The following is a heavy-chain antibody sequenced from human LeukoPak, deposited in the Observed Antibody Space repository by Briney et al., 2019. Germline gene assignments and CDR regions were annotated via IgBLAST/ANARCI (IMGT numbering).Heavy chain of an antibody. CDR3: AKPMGGYSYVMDF. Sequence: GGSLRLSCAASGFTFSSNWVTWVRQAPGKGLEWVSAISSSGGNAYYADSVKARFTISRDNSKNALYLQMNSLRAEDTAVYYCAKPMGGYSYVMDFWGQGTLVTVSS. V-gene: IGHV3-23*01. D-gene: IGHD5-18*01. J-gene: IGHJ4*02. CDR2: ISSSGGNA. CDR1: GFTFSSNW.